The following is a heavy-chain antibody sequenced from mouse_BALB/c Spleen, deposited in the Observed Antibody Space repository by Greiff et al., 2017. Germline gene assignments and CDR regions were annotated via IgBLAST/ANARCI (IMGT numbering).Heavy chain of an antibody. CDR1: GFSLTSYG. Sequence: VQRVESGPGLVAPSQSLSITCTVSGFSLTSYGVHWVRQPPGKGLEWLGVIWAGGSTNYNSALMSRLSISKDNSKSQVFLKMNSLQTDDTAMYYCARDDMITTSYAMDYWGQGTSVTVSS. CDR2: IWAGGST. J-gene: IGHJ4*01. D-gene: IGHD2-4*01. V-gene: IGHV2-9*02. CDR3: ARDDMITTSYAMDY.